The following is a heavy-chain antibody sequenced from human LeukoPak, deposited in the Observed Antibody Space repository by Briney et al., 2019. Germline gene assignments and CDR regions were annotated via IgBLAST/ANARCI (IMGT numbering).Heavy chain of an antibody. CDR1: GFTVSSNY. CDR3: ARDYSLYLAVAGPVDY. J-gene: IGHJ4*02. CDR2: IYSGDTT. Sequence: GGSLRLSCVASGFTVSSNYMSWVRQAPGKGLEWVSLIYSGDTTHYADSVKGRFTISRDNAKNSLYLQMNSLRAEDTAVYYCARDYSLYLAVAGPVDYWGQGTLVTVSS. D-gene: IGHD6-19*01. V-gene: IGHV3-53*01.